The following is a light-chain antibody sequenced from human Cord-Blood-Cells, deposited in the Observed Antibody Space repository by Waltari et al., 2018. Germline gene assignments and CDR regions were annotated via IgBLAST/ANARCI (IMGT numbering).Light chain of an antibody. Sequence: DIQMTQSPSSLSASVGDRVTITCQASQDISNYLNWYQQKPGKAPKLLIYDASNLETGGPLRFSGSGSGTDFTFNISSLQPEDIATYSCQLYDNLPPCTFGPGTKVDIK. CDR2: DAS. V-gene: IGKV1-33*01. CDR1: QDISNY. J-gene: IGKJ3*01. CDR3: QLYDNLPPCT.